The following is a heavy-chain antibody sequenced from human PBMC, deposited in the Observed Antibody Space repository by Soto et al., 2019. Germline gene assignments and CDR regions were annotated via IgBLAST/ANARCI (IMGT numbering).Heavy chain of an antibody. Sequence: SETLSLTCTVSGDAIYIGGYYWTWIRQHPGKGLEWIGYVYHTGKTYYNPSLESRVTMSVDTSKNQFSLKLASVTAADTAVYYCARDGSSTASWIDPWGQGTLVTVSS. CDR3: ARDGSSTASWIDP. J-gene: IGHJ5*02. D-gene: IGHD2-2*01. V-gene: IGHV4-31*03. CDR2: VYHTGKT. CDR1: GDAIYIGGYY.